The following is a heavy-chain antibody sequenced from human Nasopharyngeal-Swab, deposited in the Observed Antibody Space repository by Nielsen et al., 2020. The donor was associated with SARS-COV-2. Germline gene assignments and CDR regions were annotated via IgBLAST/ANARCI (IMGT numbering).Heavy chain of an antibody. D-gene: IGHD1-7*01. Sequence: ESLKISCTVYGGSFSGYYWSWIRQPPGKGLEWIGEINHSGSTNYNPSLKSRVTISVDTSKNQFSLKLSSVTAADTAVYYCARGELLDYWGQGTLVTVSS. CDR3: ARGELLDY. J-gene: IGHJ4*02. V-gene: IGHV4-34*01. CDR2: INHSGST. CDR1: GGSFSGYY.